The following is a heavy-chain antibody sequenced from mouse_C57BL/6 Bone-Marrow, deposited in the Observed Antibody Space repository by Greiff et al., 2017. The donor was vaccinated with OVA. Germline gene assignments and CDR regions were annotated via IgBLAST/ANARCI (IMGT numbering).Heavy chain of an antibody. CDR3: ARWKGLFFAY. Sequence: VQLQQSGPELVKPGASVKISCKASGYSFTGYYMNWVKQSPEKSLEWIGEINPSTGGTTYNQKFKAKATLTVDKSSSTAYMQLKSLTSEDSAVYYCARWKGLFFAYWGQGTLVTVSA. CDR1: GYSFTGYY. CDR2: INPSTGGT. V-gene: IGHV1-42*01. J-gene: IGHJ3*01. D-gene: IGHD6-1*01.